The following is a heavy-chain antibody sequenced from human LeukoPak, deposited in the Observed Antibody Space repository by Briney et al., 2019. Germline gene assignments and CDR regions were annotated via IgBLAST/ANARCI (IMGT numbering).Heavy chain of an antibody. CDR3: ARIGYNHYFDY. J-gene: IGHJ4*02. Sequence: ASVKVSCKASGYTFTDYYQHWVRQAPGQGLEWMGWINPNSGGTNYAQTFQGRVTMTRDTSITTAYLELSRLRSDDTAVYYCARIGYNHYFDYWGQGTLVTASS. V-gene: IGHV1-2*02. CDR1: GYTFTDYY. CDR2: INPNSGGT. D-gene: IGHD1-14*01.